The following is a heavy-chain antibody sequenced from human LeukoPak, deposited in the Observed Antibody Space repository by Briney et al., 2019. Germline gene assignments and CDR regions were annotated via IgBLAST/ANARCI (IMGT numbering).Heavy chain of an antibody. Sequence: PGGSLKLSCAASGFTFSSYAMSWVRQAPGKGLEWVSVISGSGGSTYYADSVKGRFTISRDNSKNTLYLQMSSLRAEDTAVYYCAKRPTIRGFGEFYYFDFWGQGTLVTVSS. D-gene: IGHD3-10*01. CDR3: AKRPTIRGFGEFYYFDF. J-gene: IGHJ4*02. CDR2: ISGSGGST. V-gene: IGHV3-23*01. CDR1: GFTFSSYA.